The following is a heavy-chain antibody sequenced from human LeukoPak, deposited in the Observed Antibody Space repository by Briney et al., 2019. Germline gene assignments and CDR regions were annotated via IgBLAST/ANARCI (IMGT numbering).Heavy chain of an antibody. CDR1: GFSFSGSA. J-gene: IGHJ4*02. CDR3: AKGYYGSGSYGWFDY. V-gene: IGHV3-73*01. D-gene: IGHD3-10*01. CDR2: IRSKTNNYAT. Sequence: GGSLRLSCAASGFSFSGSAIHWVRQASGKGLEWLGRIRSKTNNYATAYGASVNDRFTISRDNSKNTLFLHMNSLRAEDTAVYSCAKGYYGSGSYGWFDYWGQGTLVTVSS.